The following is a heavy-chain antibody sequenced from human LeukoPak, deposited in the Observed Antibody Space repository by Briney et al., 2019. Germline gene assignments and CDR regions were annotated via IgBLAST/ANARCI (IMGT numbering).Heavy chain of an antibody. Sequence: GRSLRLSCAASGFTFSSYGLHWVRQAPGKGLEWVAAIWYDGSDKYYADSVKGRFTIARDDSRHTLYLQMNSLRAEDSAVYYCARAWYYDILAGPHGADLWGQGTLVIVSS. D-gene: IGHD3-9*01. CDR2: IWYDGSDK. V-gene: IGHV3-33*01. CDR1: GFTFSSYG. J-gene: IGHJ5*02. CDR3: ARAWYYDILAGPHGADL.